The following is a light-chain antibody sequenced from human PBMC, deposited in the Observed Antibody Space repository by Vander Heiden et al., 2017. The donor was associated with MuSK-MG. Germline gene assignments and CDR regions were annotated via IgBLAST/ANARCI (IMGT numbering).Light chain of an antibody. V-gene: IGLV2-14*03. CDR2: HGS. J-gene: IGLJ3*02. CDR1: SSDVTDYKY. Sequence: QSGLTQPASVSGSPGQASTISCTGTSSDVTDYKYVSWYQHHPGKDPKLMIYHGSNRPSGISNRFSGSKSGNTASLTISGLQAEDGADYYCSSYPTTSTLDVMFGGGTKLTVL. CDR3: SSYPTTSTLDVM.